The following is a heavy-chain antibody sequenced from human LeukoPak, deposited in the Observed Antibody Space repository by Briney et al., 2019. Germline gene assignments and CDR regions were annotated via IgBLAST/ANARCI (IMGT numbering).Heavy chain of an antibody. D-gene: IGHD1-26*01. CDR1: GGSISSSSYY. Sequence: SETLSLTCTVSGGSISSSSYYWGWIRQPPGKGLEWIGSIYHSGSTYYNPSLKSRVTISVDTSKNQFSLKLSSVTAADTAVYYCARAAVGATSFFDYWGQGTLVTVSS. CDR2: IYHSGST. V-gene: IGHV4-39*07. J-gene: IGHJ4*02. CDR3: ARAAVGATSFFDY.